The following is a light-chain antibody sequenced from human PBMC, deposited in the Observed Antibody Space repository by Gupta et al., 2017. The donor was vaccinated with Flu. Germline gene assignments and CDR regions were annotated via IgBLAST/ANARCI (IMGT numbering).Light chain of an antibody. CDR2: KAS. V-gene: IGKV1-5*03. J-gene: IGKJ1*01. CDR1: QTIDNW. Sequence: STWAASVGDKVTSSSRTSQTIDNWLAWYQQKVGQAPKLLIYKASRLESGVSSRFSGSGSGAEYTLTIDSLQPDDFATYYCHHYNTFYSWSFGQGTKVEI. CDR3: HHYNTFYSWS.